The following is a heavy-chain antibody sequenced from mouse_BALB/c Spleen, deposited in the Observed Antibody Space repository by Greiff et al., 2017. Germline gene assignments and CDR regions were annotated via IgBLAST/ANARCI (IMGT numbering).Heavy chain of an antibody. CDR2: INPSNGGT. J-gene: IGHJ2*01. CDR1: GYTFTSYY. D-gene: IGHD2-4*01. V-gene: IGHV1S81*02. Sequence: QVQLQQSGAELVKPGASVKLSCKASGYTFTSYYMYWVKQRPGQGLEWSGGINPSNGGTNFNEKFKSKATLTVDKSSSTAYMQLSSLTTEDSAVYFCTSYDSYFDYWGQGTTLTVSS. CDR3: TSYDSYFDY.